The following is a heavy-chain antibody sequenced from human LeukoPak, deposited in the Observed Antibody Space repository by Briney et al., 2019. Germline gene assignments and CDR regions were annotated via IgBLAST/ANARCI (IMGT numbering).Heavy chain of an antibody. V-gene: IGHV3-53*01. D-gene: IGHD3-10*01. J-gene: IGHJ4*02. Sequence: GGSLRLSCAASGFNFSTYWMTWVRQAPGKGLEWVSVIYSGGSTYYADSVKGRFTISRDNSKSTLYIQMNSLRAEDTAVYYCARAKPKNMVRGLIMRRESRYYFDYWGQGTLVTVSS. CDR1: GFNFSTYW. CDR3: ARAKPKNMVRGLIMRRESRYYFDY. CDR2: IYSGGST.